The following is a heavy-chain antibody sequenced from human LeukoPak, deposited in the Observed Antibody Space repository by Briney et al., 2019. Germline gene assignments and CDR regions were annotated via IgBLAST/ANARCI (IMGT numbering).Heavy chain of an antibody. J-gene: IGHJ4*02. D-gene: IGHD3-16*02. Sequence: GGSLRLSCAASGFTFSNYAMSWVRQAPGKGLEWVSAISGSASSTYHADSVKGQFTISRDNSKNTLYLQMNSLRADDTAVYYCAKRGAEVGVTVAPGDYWGQGTLVTVSS. CDR3: AKRGAEVGVTVAPGDY. V-gene: IGHV3-23*01. CDR1: GFTFSNYA. CDR2: ISGSASST.